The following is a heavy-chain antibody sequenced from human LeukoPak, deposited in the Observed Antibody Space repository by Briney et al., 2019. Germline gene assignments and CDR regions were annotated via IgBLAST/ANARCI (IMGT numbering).Heavy chain of an antibody. CDR3: ARVDLDPSPYFDY. D-gene: IGHD2-2*01. Sequence: PSETLSLNCAVSGGSISSGGYSWSWIRQPPGKGLERIGYIYHSGSTYYNPSLKSRVTISVDRSKNQFSLKLSSVTAADTAVYYCARVDLDPSPYFDYWGQGTLVTVSS. CDR2: IYHSGST. J-gene: IGHJ4*02. CDR1: GGSISSGGYS. V-gene: IGHV4-30-2*01.